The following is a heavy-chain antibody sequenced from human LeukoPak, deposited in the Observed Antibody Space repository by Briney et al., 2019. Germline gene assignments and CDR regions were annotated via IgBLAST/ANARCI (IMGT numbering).Heavy chain of an antibody. CDR3: ASSYCSGGSCYPPLDY. V-gene: IGHV3-64*01. Sequence: PGGSLRLSCAASGFIFSSYAMHWVRQAPGKGLEYVSAISSNGGSTYYANSVKGRFTISRDNSKNTLYLQMGSLRAEDMAVYYCASSYCSGGSCYPPLDYWGQGTLVTVSS. CDR1: GFIFSSYA. CDR2: ISSNGGST. J-gene: IGHJ4*02. D-gene: IGHD2-15*01.